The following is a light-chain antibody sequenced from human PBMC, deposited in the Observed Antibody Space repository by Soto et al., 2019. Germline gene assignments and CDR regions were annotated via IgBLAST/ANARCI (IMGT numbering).Light chain of an antibody. J-gene: IGKJ1*01. CDR2: DTS. Sequence: EIMMTQSPATLSMSPGERVTLSCRASQSVSNYIAWYQQKPGQAPRLLIYDTSTRATGVPATFSGSGSGTEFTLTISSLQSEDFAIYYCQQYSNWPRTFGQGTKVDIK. V-gene: IGKV3-15*01. CDR3: QQYSNWPRT. CDR1: QSVSNY.